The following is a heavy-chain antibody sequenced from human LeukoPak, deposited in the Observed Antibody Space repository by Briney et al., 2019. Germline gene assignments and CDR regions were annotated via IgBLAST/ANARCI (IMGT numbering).Heavy chain of an antibody. CDR1: GFTFSDHY. Sequence: PGGSLRLSCAASGFTFSDHYIDWVRQAPGKGLEWVSSISSSSSYIYYADSVKGRFTISRDNAKNSLYLQMNSLRAEDTAVYYCARGGATGTTTFDYWGQGTLVTVSS. CDR2: ISSSSSYI. CDR3: ARGGATGTTTFDY. D-gene: IGHD1-7*01. J-gene: IGHJ4*02. V-gene: IGHV3-21*01.